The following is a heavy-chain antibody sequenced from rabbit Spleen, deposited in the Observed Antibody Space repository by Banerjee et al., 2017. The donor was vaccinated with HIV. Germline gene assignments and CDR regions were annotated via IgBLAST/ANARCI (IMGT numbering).Heavy chain of an antibody. V-gene: IGHV1S40*01. D-gene: IGHD1-1*01. CDR2: IYGGSGGST. CDR3: ARDLVGVIGWNFYL. Sequence: QSLEESGGDLVKPGASLTLTCTASGFSFSASYYMCWVRQAPGKGLESIACIYGGSGGSTWYASWAKGRFTISRTSSTTVTLQMTSLTVADTATYFCARDLVGVIGWNFYLWGPGTLVTVS. CDR1: GFSFSASYY. J-gene: IGHJ4*01.